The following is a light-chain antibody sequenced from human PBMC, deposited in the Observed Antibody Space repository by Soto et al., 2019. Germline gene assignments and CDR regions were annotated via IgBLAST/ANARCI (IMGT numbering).Light chain of an antibody. CDR3: CSYTSSGTYV. Sequence: QSVLTQPASVSGSPGQSITISCTGTSSDVGGYNYVSWYQQHPGKAPKLLIYDVSNRPSGVSYRVSGSKSGNTASLTISGPQADDEADYYCCSYTSSGTYVFGTGTKVTVL. V-gene: IGLV2-14*01. J-gene: IGLJ1*01. CDR2: DVS. CDR1: SSDVGGYNY.